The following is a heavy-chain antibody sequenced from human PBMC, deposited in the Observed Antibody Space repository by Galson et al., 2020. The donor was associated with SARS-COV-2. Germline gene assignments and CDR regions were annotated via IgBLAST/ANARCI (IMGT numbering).Heavy chain of an antibody. Sequence: ASETLSLTCTVSGGSISSGGYYWSWIRQHPGKGLEWIGYIYYSGSTYYNPSLKSQVTISVDTSKNQFSLKLSSVTAADTAVYYCARRLTYCSSTSCYAGWFDPWGQGTLVTVSS. CDR2: IYYSGST. V-gene: IGHV4-31*01. D-gene: IGHD2-2*01. CDR1: GGSISSGGYY. CDR3: ARRLTYCSSTSCYAGWFDP. J-gene: IGHJ5*02.